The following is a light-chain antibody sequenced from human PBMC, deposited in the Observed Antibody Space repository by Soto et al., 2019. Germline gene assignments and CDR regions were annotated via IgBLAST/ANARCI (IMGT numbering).Light chain of an antibody. J-gene: IGKJ1*01. CDR1: QSVSGRF. V-gene: IGKV3-20*01. CDR2: GAS. CDR3: QQYTGSPWT. Sequence: ELVLTQSPGTLSLSPGERATLSCRASQSVSGRFLAWYQQKPGQAPRLLIYGASSRASGIPDRFSGSGSGIDFTLTISRLEPEDFAVYYCQQYTGSPWTFGQGTKV.